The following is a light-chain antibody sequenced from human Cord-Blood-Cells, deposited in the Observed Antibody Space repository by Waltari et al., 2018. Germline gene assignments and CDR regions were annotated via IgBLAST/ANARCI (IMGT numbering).Light chain of an antibody. CDR2: GAS. V-gene: IGKV3-20*01. Sequence: EIVLTQSPGTLSLSPGERATLSCRASQSVSSSYLAWYQKKPGQAPRRLIYGASSRATGIPDRFSGSGAGADFTLTISRLEPEDFAVYYCQQYGSSPLTFGGGTKVEIK. CDR3: QQYGSSPLT. J-gene: IGKJ4*01. CDR1: QSVSSSY.